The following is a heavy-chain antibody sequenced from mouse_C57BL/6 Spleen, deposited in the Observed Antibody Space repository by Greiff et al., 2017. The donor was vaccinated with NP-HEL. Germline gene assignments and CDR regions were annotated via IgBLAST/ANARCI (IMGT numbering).Heavy chain of an antibody. V-gene: IGHV5-16*01. D-gene: IGHD2-3*01. CDR1: GFTFSDYY. J-gene: IGHJ4*01. CDR3: ARDRDGYYDFYAMDY. CDR2: INYDGSST. Sequence: EVMLVESEGGLVQPGSSMKLSCTASGFTFSDYYMAWVRQVPEKGLEWVANINYDGSSTYYLDSLKSRFIISRDNAKNILYLQMSSLKSEDTATYYCARDRDGYYDFYAMDYWGQGTSVTVSS.